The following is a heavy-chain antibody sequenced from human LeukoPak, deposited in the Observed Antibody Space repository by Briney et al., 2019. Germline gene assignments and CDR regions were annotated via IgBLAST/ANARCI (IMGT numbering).Heavy chain of an antibody. CDR2: ISGSGGST. J-gene: IGHJ4*02. D-gene: IGHD6-19*01. V-gene: IGHV3-23*01. CDR1: GFTFSSYA. Sequence: GGSLRLSCAASGFTFSSYAMSWVRQAPGKGLEWVSAISGSGGSTYYADSVKGRFTISGDNSKNTLYLQMNSLRAEDTAVYYCAKDMSGQWLVRILDYWGQGTLVTVSS. CDR3: AKDMSGQWLVRILDY.